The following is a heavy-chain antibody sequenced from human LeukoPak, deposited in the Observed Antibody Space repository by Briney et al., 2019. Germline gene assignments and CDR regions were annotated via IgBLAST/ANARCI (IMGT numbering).Heavy chain of an antibody. D-gene: IGHD3-10*01. CDR3: ARDGGYYYGSGNPAFDY. V-gene: IGHV3-7*01. CDR2: IKQDESEK. Sequence: GGSLRLSCAVSGFTFSSYWMSWVRQAPGKGLEWVANIKQDESEKYYVDSVKGRFTTSRDNTNNSLYLQMNSLRAEDTAVYYCARDGGYYYGSGNPAFDYWGQGTLVTVSS. CDR1: GFTFSSYW. J-gene: IGHJ4*02.